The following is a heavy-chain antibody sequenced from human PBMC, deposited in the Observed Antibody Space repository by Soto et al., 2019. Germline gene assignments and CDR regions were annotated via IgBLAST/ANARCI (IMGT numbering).Heavy chain of an antibody. Sequence: VSCKASGYTFTGYYMHWVRQAPGQGLEWMGWINPNSGGTNYAQKFQGWVTMTRDTSISTAYMELSRLRSDDTAVYYCARGGPVLRYFDWLHSWGQGTLVTVSS. J-gene: IGHJ4*02. V-gene: IGHV1-2*04. CDR3: ARGGPVLRYFDWLHS. CDR1: GYTFTGYY. D-gene: IGHD3-9*01. CDR2: INPNSGGT.